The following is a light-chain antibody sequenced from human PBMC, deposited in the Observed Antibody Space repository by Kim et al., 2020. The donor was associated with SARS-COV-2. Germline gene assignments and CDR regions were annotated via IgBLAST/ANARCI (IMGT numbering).Light chain of an antibody. CDR3: QAWDSSTQV. Sequence: VSPGQTASITCSGDKLGDKYACWYQQKPGQSPVLVIYQDSKRPSGIPERFSGSNSGNTATLTISGTQAMDEADYYCQAWDSSTQVFGTGTKVTVL. CDR1: KLGDKY. J-gene: IGLJ1*01. CDR2: QDS. V-gene: IGLV3-1*01.